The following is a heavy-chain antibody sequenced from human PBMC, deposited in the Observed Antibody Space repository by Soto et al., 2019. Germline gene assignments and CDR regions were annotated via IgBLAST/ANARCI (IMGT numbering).Heavy chain of an antibody. CDR3: ARYGSGSYHDY. Sequence: SETLSLTCTVSGGSISSYYWSWIRQPPGKGLEWIGYIYYSGSTNYNPSLKSRVTISVDTSKNQFSLKLSSVTAADTAVYYCARYGSGSYHDYWGQGTLATVSS. V-gene: IGHV4-59*01. CDR2: IYYSGST. D-gene: IGHD3-10*01. CDR1: GGSISSYY. J-gene: IGHJ4*02.